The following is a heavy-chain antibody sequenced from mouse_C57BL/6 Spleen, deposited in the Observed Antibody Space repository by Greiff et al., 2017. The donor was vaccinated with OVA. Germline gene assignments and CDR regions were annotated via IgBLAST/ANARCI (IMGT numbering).Heavy chain of an antibody. CDR2: IDPSDSYT. J-gene: IGHJ2*01. V-gene: IGHV1-59*01. CDR1: GYTFTSYW. Sequence: QVQLQQPGAELVRPGTSVKLSCKASGYTFTSYWMHWVKQRPGQGLEWIGVIDPSDSYTNYNQKFKGKATLTVDTSSSTAYMQRSSLTSEDSAVYYCARDDGYSLRFDYWGQGTTLTVSS. CDR3: ARDDGYSLRFDY. D-gene: IGHD2-3*01.